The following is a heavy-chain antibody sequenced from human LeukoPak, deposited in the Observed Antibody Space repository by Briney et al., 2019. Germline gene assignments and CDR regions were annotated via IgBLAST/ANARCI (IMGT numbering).Heavy chain of an antibody. CDR3: ARVVYDSTSGGFDY. V-gene: IGHV4-61*02. CDR2: IYTSGST. J-gene: IGHJ4*02. CDR1: GGSISSGSYY. Sequence: PSETLSLTCTVSGGSISSGSYYWSWIRQPAGKGLGWIGRIYTSGSTNYNPSLKSRVTISVDTSKNQFSLKRSSVTAADTAVYYCARVVYDSTSGGFDYWGQGTLVTVSS. D-gene: IGHD3-22*01.